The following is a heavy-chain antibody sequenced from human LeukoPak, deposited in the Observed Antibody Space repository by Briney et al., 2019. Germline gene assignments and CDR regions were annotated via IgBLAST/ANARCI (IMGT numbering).Heavy chain of an antibody. J-gene: IGHJ4*02. CDR2: INPNSGGT. D-gene: IGHD3-22*01. V-gene: IGHV1-2*02. CDR1: GYTFTGYY. Sequence: GASVKVSCKASGYTFTGYYMHWVRQAPGQGLEWMGWINPNSGGTNYAQKFQGRVTMTRDTSISTAYMELSRLRSDDTAVYYCARSYYDSSGYYHFDYWGQGTLVTVPS. CDR3: ARSYYDSSGYYHFDY.